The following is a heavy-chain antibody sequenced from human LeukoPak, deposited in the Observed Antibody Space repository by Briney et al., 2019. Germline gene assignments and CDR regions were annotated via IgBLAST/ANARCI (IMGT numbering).Heavy chain of an antibody. J-gene: IGHJ6*02. CDR2: IIPIFGTA. Sequence: ASVKVSCKASGGTFSSYAISWVRQAPGQGLEWMGGIIPIFGTANYAQKFQGRVTITADESASTAYMELSSLRSEDTAVYFCAKGHYGMDVWGQGTTVTVSS. CDR3: AKGHYGMDV. V-gene: IGHV1-69*13. CDR1: GGTFSSYA.